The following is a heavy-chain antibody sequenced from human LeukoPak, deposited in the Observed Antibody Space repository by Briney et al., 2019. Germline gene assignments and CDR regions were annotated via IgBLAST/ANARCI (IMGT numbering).Heavy chain of an antibody. V-gene: IGHV3-30*04. CDR2: ISYDGSNK. Sequence: GGSLRLSCAGSGFTFSSYAMHWVRQAPGKGLEWVAVISYDGSNKYYADSVKGRFTISRDNSKNTLYLQMNSLRAEDTAVYYCARDFCGGDCYQAIYYYGMDVWGQGTTVTVSS. CDR1: GFTFSSYA. CDR3: ARDFCGGDCYQAIYYYGMDV. D-gene: IGHD2-21*02. J-gene: IGHJ6*02.